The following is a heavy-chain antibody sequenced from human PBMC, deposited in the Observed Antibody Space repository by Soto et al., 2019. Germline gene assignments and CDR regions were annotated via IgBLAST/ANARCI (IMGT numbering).Heavy chain of an antibody. V-gene: IGHV3-21*01. CDR3: GRRGTAVGVTGPSDY. Sequence: EVQLVESGGGLVKPGGSLRLSCAAFVFTFSDYAMSWVRQAPGKGLEWVSSINTNSYYIYYGDSVKGRFTTSRDNAQNSLYLQMNSLRVEDTAVYYCGRRGTAVGVTGPSDYWGQGTLVIVSS. D-gene: IGHD4-17*01. CDR2: INTNSYYI. J-gene: IGHJ4*02. CDR1: VFTFSDYA.